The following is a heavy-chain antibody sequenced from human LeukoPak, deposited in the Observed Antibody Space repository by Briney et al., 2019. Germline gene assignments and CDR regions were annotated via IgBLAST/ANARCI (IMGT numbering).Heavy chain of an antibody. Sequence: GGSLRLSCAASGFTFSNAWMSWVRQAPGKGLDWVGRIKSKTDGGTPDYAAPVKGRFTISRDDSKNTLYLQMNSLKTEDTAVYYCTGVSRSSWYDYWGQGTLVTVSS. CDR2: IKSKTDGGTP. CDR1: GFTFSNAW. D-gene: IGHD6-13*01. CDR3: TGVSRSSWYDY. J-gene: IGHJ4*02. V-gene: IGHV3-15*01.